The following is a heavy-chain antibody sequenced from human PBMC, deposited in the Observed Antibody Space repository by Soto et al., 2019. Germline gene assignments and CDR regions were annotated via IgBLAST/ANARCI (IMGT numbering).Heavy chain of an antibody. V-gene: IGHV3-23*01. Sequence: PGWSLRLSCSVSGFTFSSDDMSWVRQAPGRGLEWVSAISGSGGSIYYEDSVSGRFTIFRDKSTSTAYMELSSLRSEDTAVYYCALGLFGELPQGYYYGMDVWGQGTTVTVSS. CDR1: GFTFSSDD. CDR2: ISGSGGSI. D-gene: IGHD3-10*02. J-gene: IGHJ6*02. CDR3: ALGLFGELPQGYYYGMDV.